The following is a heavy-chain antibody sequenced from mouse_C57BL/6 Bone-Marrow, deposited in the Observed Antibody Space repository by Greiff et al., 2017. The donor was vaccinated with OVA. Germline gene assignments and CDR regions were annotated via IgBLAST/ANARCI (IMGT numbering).Heavy chain of an antibody. CDR3: VRHDCPFAY. CDR2: IRSKSNNYAT. CDR1: GFSFNTYA. J-gene: IGHJ3*01. Sequence: EVQGVESGGGLVQPKGSLKLSCAASGFSFNTYAMNWVRQAPGKGLEWVARIRSKSNNYATYYADSVKDRFTISRDDSESMLYLQMNNLKTEDTALYYCVRHDCPFAYRGQGTLVTVSA. V-gene: IGHV10-1*01. D-gene: IGHD2-4*01.